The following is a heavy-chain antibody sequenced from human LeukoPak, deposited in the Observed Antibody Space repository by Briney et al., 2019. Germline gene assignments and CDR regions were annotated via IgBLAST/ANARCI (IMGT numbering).Heavy chain of an antibody. V-gene: IGHV3-23*01. CDR2: ISGIGGST. CDR1: GFAFSSYA. J-gene: IGHJ5*02. D-gene: IGHD1-7*01. CDR3: AKVLELKWFDP. Sequence: GGSLRLSCAASGFAFSSYAMSWVRQAPGKGLEWVSTISGIGGSTYYADSVKGRFTISRDNSKNTLYLQMNSLRAEDTAVYYCAKVLELKWFDPWGQGTLVTVSS.